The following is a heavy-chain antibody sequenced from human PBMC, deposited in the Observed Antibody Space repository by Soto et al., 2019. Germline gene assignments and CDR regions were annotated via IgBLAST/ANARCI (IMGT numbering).Heavy chain of an antibody. CDR1: GFTFSSYW. V-gene: IGHV3-7*05. CDR2: IKQDGSEK. J-gene: IGHJ6*02. Sequence: EVQLVESGGGLVQPGGSLRLSCAASGFTFSSYWMSWVRQAPGKGLEWVANIKQDGSEKYYVDSVKGRFTISRDNAKNSLYLKMNSLRAEDTAVYYCARNPVEIVATIIYYYYGMDVWGQGTTVTVSS. CDR3: ARNPVEIVATIIYYYYGMDV. D-gene: IGHD5-12*01.